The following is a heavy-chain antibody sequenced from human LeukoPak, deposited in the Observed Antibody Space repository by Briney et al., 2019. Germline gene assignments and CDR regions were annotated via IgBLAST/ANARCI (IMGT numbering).Heavy chain of an antibody. CDR3: ATGGFRYGH. V-gene: IGHV3-7*05. CDR1: GFTFSNYW. CDR2: IKEDGSEK. D-gene: IGHD3-10*01. J-gene: IGHJ4*02. Sequence: GGSLRLSCAASGFTFSNYWMSWVRQAPEKGLERVANIKEDGSEKYYVDSVKGRFTVSRDNAKNSLYLQMSGLRAEDTAVYYCATGGFRYGHWGQGALVTVSS.